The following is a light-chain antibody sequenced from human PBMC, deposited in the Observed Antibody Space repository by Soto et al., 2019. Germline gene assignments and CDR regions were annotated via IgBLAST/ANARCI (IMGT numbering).Light chain of an antibody. CDR2: GAS. CDR1: QGVSRK. J-gene: IGKJ4*01. CDR3: QQYHTWPIT. Sequence: DIVMTQSPATLSVAPGERVTFSCRASQGVSRKLAWYQHNTGQPPRLLISGASTGATGIPARFSGRGSGTEFTLTISRLQSEDCAIYYCQQYHTWPITFGGGTKVDIK. V-gene: IGKV3-15*01.